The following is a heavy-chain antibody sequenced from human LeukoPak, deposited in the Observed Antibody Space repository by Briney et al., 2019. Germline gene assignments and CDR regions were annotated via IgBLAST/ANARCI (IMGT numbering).Heavy chain of an antibody. D-gene: IGHD3-22*01. CDR2: ISYDGTNK. CDR3: AREPGNSGYTYFDY. CDR1: GFTFSSYG. J-gene: IGHJ4*02. Sequence: GGSLRLSCAASGFTFSSYGMHWVRQAPGKGLEWVAVISYDGTNKYYADSAKGRFTISRDSSKNTLYLQMNSLRAEDTAVYYCAREPGNSGYTYFDYWGQGTLVTASS. V-gene: IGHV3-30*19.